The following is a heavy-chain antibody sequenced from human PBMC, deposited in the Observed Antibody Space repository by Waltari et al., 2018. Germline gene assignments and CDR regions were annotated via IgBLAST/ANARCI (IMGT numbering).Heavy chain of an antibody. Sequence: QVQLQESGPGMVKPSETLSLTCAVSGYSISSGYHWGWIRQPPGKGLEWIGSIYHSGSTNYNTSLMSRVTISVDTYKNQFHLNLTSGIAADSSLYYGARSPRPGRSLDYRGQGALVT. CDR1: GYSISSGYH. CDR2: IYHSGST. J-gene: IGHJ4*02. CDR3: ARSPRPGRSLDY. V-gene: IGHV4-38-2*01.